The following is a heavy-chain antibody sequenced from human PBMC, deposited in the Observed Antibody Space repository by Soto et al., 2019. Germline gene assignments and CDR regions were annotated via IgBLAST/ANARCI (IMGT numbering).Heavy chain of an antibody. CDR2: LTWNGEVL. CDR1: GFTFGDYA. Sequence: SLRLSFVSSGFTFGDYAIHWVVQTPGKGLEWVSGLTWNGEVLGYADSVKGRFTISRDNAKNSLYLEMNSLRPEDTALYYCVKDSESSGYLTHLDYWGQGTLVTVSS. D-gene: IGHD3-22*01. J-gene: IGHJ4*02. CDR3: VKDSESSGYLTHLDY. V-gene: IGHV3-9*01.